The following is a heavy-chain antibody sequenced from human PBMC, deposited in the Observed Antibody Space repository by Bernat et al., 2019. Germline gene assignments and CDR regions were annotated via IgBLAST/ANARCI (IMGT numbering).Heavy chain of an antibody. CDR3: AGVYCSGEGCYGPFDY. Sequence: QVQLVESGGGVVQPGRSLRLSCATSGFSFSDYGMHWVRQAPGKGLEWVAIIWYDGSNKYYADSVKGRFTISRDNSKKTIYLKMNSLRAEDTAVYYCAGVYCSGEGCYGPFDYWGQGTLVTVSS. D-gene: IGHD2-15*01. J-gene: IGHJ4*02. CDR2: IWYDGSNK. V-gene: IGHV3-33*01. CDR1: GFSFSDYG.